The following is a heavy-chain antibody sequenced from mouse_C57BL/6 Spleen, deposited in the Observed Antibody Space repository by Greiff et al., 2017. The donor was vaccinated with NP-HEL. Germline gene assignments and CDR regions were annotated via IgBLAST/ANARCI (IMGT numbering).Heavy chain of an antibody. J-gene: IGHJ4*01. CDR2: IDPNSGGI. CDR1: GYTFTSYW. CDR3: ARGWLLPSYAMDY. D-gene: IGHD2-3*01. V-gene: IGHV1-72*01. Sequence: VQLQQPGAELVKPGSSVPLSFRASGYTFTSYWMHWVKQRPGRGLEWIGRIDPNSGGIKYNEKVKSKATLTVDKPSSTAYMQLSSLSSEDSAVYYCARGWLLPSYAMDYWGQGTSVTVSS.